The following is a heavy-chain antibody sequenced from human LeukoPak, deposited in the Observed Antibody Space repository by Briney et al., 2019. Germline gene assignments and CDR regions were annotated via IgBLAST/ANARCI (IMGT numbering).Heavy chain of an antibody. CDR3: ARWYYYDSSGYPYAEYFQH. CDR1: GYTFTSYG. CDR2: ISAYNGNT. V-gene: IGHV1-18*01. D-gene: IGHD3-22*01. Sequence: ASVKVSCKASGYTFTSYGISWVRQAPGQGLEWMGGISAYNGNTNYAQKLQGRVTMTTDTSTSTAYMELRSLRSDDTAVYYCARWYYYDSSGYPYAEYFQHWGQGTLVTVSS. J-gene: IGHJ1*01.